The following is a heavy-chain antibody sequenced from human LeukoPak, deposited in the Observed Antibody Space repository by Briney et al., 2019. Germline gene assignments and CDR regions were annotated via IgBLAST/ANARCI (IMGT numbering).Heavy chain of an antibody. CDR3: AKDLYARNYGMDV. D-gene: IGHD3-16*01. Sequence: SETLSLTCTVSGGSISSYYWSWIRQPPGKGLEWIGYIYYSGSTNYNPSLKSRVTISVDTSKNQFSLKLTSVTAADTAVYYCAKDLYARNYGMDVWGQGTTVTVSS. J-gene: IGHJ6*02. CDR2: IYYSGST. CDR1: GGSISSYY. V-gene: IGHV4-59*01.